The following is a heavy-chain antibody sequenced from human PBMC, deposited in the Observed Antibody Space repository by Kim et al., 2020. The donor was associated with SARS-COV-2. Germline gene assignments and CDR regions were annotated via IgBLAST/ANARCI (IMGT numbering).Heavy chain of an antibody. J-gene: IGHJ4*02. V-gene: IGHV3-48*02. CDR3: VRDSNWSFDY. Sequence: YADSVKGRFTISRDNAENSLYLQMNSLRDEDTAVYYCVRDSNWSFDYWGQGTLVTVSS. D-gene: IGHD6-13*01.